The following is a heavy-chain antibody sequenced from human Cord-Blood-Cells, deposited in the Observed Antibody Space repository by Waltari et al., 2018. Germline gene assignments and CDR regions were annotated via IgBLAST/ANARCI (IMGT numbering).Heavy chain of an antibody. CDR2: RSYDGSNK. D-gene: IGHD5-18*01. J-gene: IGHJ4*02. CDR1: GFTFSSYA. CDR3: ARDSGYSYGPFDY. Sequence: QVQLVESGGGVVQPGRSLRLSCAASGFTFSSYAMHWVRQAPGKGLEWVAVRSYDGSNKYYADSVKGRFTISRDKSKNTLYLQMNSLRAEDTAVYYCARDSGYSYGPFDYWGQGTLVTVSS. V-gene: IGHV3-30-3*01.